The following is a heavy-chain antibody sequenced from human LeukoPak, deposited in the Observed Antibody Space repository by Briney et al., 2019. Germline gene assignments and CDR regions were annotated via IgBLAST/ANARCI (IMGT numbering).Heavy chain of an antibody. Sequence: GGSLRLSCAASGFTFSSYWMSWVRQAPGKGLEWVSSISSSSSYIYYADSVKGRFTISRDNAKNSLYLQMNSLRAEDTAVYYCARRGTTVTRDAFDIWGQGTMVTVSS. CDR3: ARRGTTVTRDAFDI. D-gene: IGHD4-17*01. V-gene: IGHV3-21*01. CDR2: ISSSSSYI. CDR1: GFTFSSYW. J-gene: IGHJ3*02.